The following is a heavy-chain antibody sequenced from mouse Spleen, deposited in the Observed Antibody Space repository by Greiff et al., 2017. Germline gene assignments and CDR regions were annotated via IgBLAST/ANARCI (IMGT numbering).Heavy chain of an antibody. Sequence: VQLQQSGAELVKPGASVKISCTASGFDFSSSWMNWVKQRPGKGLEWIGQIYPGDGDTNYTGKFKGKATLTADTSSSTAYLQLSSLTSEDPAVFFRTSEGLGWFAYWGQGTLVTVSA. J-gene: IGHJ3*01. CDR2: IYPGDGDT. D-gene: IGHD4-1*01. CDR3: TSEGLGWFAY. V-gene: IGHV1-80*01. CDR1: GFDFSSSW.